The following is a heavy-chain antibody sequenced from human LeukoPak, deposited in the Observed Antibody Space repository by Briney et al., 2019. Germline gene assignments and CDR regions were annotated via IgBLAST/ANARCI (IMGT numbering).Heavy chain of an antibody. J-gene: IGHJ4*02. CDR1: GFTFSSYG. CDR2: ISYDGSNK. Sequence: GGSLRLSCAASGFTFSSYGMHWVRQAPGKGLEWVAVISYDGSNKYYADSVKGRFTISRDDSKNTLYLQMNSPRAEDKAADYYSKVLGGYSYGDLGDYYFDYWGQGTLVTVSS. V-gene: IGHV3-30*18. CDR3: SKVLGGYSYGDLGDYYFDY. D-gene: IGHD5-18*01.